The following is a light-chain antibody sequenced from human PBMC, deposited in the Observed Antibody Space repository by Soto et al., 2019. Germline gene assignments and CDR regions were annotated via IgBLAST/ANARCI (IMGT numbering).Light chain of an antibody. Sequence: QSVLTQPPSASGSPGQSVTISCTGTKNDVGFYDFVSWYQHHPGKAPRLIIYEVVQRPSGVPDRFSGSKSGNTASLTVSGLQAADEADYYCGSWDSSLSAYVFXTGTKVTVL. CDR3: GSWDSSLSAYV. CDR1: KNDVGFYDF. V-gene: IGLV2-8*01. CDR2: EVV. J-gene: IGLJ1*01.